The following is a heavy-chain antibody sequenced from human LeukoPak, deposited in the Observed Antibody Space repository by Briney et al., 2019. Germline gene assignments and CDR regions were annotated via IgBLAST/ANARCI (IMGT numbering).Heavy chain of an antibody. CDR1: GYTFTDYY. D-gene: IGHD6-19*01. CDR2: INPNKGGT. V-gene: IGHV1-2*02. Sequence: ASVKVSCKASGYTFTDYYMHWVRQAPGQGLEWMGWINPNKGGTKYAQKFQGRVTMTRDTSISTAYMELSRLRSDDTAVYYCARRAVGSSYYYYMDVWGKGTTVTVSS. CDR3: ARRAVGSSYYYYMDV. J-gene: IGHJ6*03.